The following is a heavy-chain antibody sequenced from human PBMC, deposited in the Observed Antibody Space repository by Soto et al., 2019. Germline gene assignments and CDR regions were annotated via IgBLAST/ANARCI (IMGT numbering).Heavy chain of an antibody. J-gene: IGHJ5*02. Sequence: SETLSLTCTVSGDSVSNSGYYWGWIRQSPGKRLEWIGSVSFSGSKYYNPSLRSRVTFSVDTSKTLISLKLRSVTAADTAVYYCARGSTSQGREWFDPWGQGTLVTVSS. V-gene: IGHV4-39*01. CDR3: ARGSTSQGREWFDP. D-gene: IGHD6-13*01. CDR1: GDSVSNSGYY. CDR2: VSFSGSK.